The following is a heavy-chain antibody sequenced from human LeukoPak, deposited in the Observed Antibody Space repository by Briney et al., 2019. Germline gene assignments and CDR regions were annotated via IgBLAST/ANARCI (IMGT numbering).Heavy chain of an antibody. V-gene: IGHV1-2*02. CDR3: ARVHVGATSADY. J-gene: IGHJ4*02. D-gene: IGHD1-26*01. CDR1: GYTFTGYY. CDR2: INPNSGGT. Sequence: ASVKVSCKASGYTFTGYYMHWVRQAPGQGLEWMGWINPNSGGTNYAQKFQGRVTMTRDTSISTAYMELSRLRSDDTAVYYCARVHVGATSADYWGQGTLVTVSS.